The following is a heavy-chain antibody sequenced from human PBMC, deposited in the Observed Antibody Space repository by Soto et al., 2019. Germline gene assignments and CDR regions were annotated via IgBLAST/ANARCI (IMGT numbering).Heavy chain of an antibody. CDR2: INSDGSST. J-gene: IGHJ5*02. CDR1: GFTFSSYW. D-gene: IGHD2-2*01. Sequence: VQLVESGGGLVQPGGSLRLSCAASGFTFSSYWMHWVRQAPGKGLVWVSRINSDGSSTSYADSVKGRFTISRDNAKNTLYLQMNSLRAEDTAVYYCARRVPAARGGWFDPWGQGTLVTVSS. V-gene: IGHV3-74*01. CDR3: ARRVPAARGGWFDP.